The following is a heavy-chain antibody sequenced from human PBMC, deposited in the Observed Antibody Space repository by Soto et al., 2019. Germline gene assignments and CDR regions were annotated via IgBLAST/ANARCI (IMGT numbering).Heavy chain of an antibody. CDR2: ISGSGGGT. CDR1: GFTFSSYA. Sequence: PGGSLRLSCAAAGFTFSSYAMSWVRQAPGKGLEWVSTISGSGGGTYYADSVKGRFTISRDNSENTLFLHMNSLRVEDTAVYYCGKPFDYWGQGTLVTVSS. CDR3: GKPFDY. V-gene: IGHV3-23*01. J-gene: IGHJ4*02.